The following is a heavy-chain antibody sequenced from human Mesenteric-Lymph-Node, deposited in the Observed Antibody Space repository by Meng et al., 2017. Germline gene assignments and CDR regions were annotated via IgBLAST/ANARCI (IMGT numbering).Heavy chain of an antibody. CDR3: ARVEDIVATTAAH. CDR1: GGSISSYY. Sequence: ESLKISCTVSGGSISSYYWSWIRQPPGKGLEWIGYIYYSGSTNYNPSLKSRVTISVDTSKNQFSLKLSSVTAADTAVYYCARVEDIVATTAAHWGQGTLVTVSS. D-gene: IGHD5-12*01. J-gene: IGHJ4*02. CDR2: IYYSGST. V-gene: IGHV4-59*01.